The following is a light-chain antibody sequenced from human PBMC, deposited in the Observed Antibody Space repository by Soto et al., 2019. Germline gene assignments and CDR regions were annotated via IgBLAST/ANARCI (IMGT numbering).Light chain of an antibody. V-gene: IGKV3-20*01. CDR1: QSVSSSF. CDR3: QQYGSSRT. J-gene: IGKJ1*01. Sequence: EIVLTQSPGTLSLSPGERATLSCRASQSVSSSFLVWYQQKPGQAPRLLIYGASSRPTGIPDRFSGSGSGTDFTLSISRLEPEDFAVYYCQQYGSSRTFGQGTKVEIK. CDR2: GAS.